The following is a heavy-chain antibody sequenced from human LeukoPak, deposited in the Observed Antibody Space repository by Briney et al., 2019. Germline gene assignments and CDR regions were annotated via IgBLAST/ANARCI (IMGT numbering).Heavy chain of an antibody. D-gene: IGHD3-22*01. J-gene: IGHJ4*02. CDR2: IYSGGST. V-gene: IGHV3-66*01. CDR3: ARGPDYYDSSGYGYFDY. Sequence: GGSLRLSCAASGFSVSSNYVSWVRQAPGKGLEWVSVIYSGGSTYYADSVKGRFTISRDNSKNTLYLQMNSLRAEDTAVYYCARGPDYYDSSGYGYFDYWGQGTLVTVSS. CDR1: GFSVSSNY.